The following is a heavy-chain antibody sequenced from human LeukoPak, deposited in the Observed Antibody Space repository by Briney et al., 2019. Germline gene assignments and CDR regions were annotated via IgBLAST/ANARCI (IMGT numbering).Heavy chain of an antibody. D-gene: IGHD6-13*01. Sequence: PGGSLRLSCAASGFTFSSYAMHWVRQAPGKGLEWVAVISYDGSNKYYADSVKGRFTISRDNSKNTLYLQMNSLRAEDTAVYYCARAQSSSSWSLYYWGQGILVTVSS. CDR3: ARAQSSSSWSLYY. CDR2: ISYDGSNK. V-gene: IGHV3-30-3*01. CDR1: GFTFSSYA. J-gene: IGHJ4*02.